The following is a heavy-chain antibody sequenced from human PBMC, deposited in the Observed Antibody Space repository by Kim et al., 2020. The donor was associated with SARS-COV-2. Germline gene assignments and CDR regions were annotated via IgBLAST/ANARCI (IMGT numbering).Heavy chain of an antibody. CDR3: AKDPGGHGSGSYYSWTYYYGMDV. J-gene: IGHJ6*02. Sequence: GGSLRLSCEASGFTFSSYGMHWVRQAPGKGLEWVAVIWYDGSNKYYADSVKGRFTISRDNSKNTLYLQMNSLRAEDTAVYYCAKDPGGHGSGSYYSWTYYYGMDVWGQGTTVTVSS. CDR1: GFTFSSYG. V-gene: IGHV3-33*06. CDR2: IWYDGSNK. D-gene: IGHD3-10*01.